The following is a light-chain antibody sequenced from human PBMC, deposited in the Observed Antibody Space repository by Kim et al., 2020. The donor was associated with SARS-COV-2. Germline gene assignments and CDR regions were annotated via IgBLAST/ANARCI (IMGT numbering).Light chain of an antibody. Sequence: SYELTQPPSVSVSPGQTASITCSGDKLGDEYACWYQQKPGQSPVLVIYQDSKRPSGIPERFSGSNSGNTATLTISETQAMDEADYYCQAWDSSNVVFGVGTQLTVL. CDR2: QDS. V-gene: IGLV3-1*01. CDR1: KLGDEY. J-gene: IGLJ2*01. CDR3: QAWDSSNVV.